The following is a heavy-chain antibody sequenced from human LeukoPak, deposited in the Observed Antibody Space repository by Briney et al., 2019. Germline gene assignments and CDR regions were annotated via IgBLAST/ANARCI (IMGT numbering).Heavy chain of an antibody. J-gene: IGHJ3*02. CDR3: ARAGATADAFDI. V-gene: IGHV4-31*03. CDR1: GGSISSGGYY. D-gene: IGHD5-12*01. Sequence: SETLSLTCTVSGGSISSGGYYWSWIRQHPGKGLEWIGCIYYSGSTYYNPSLKSRVTISVDTSKNQFSLKLSSVTAADTAVYYCARAGATADAFDIWGQGTMVTVSS. CDR2: IYYSGST.